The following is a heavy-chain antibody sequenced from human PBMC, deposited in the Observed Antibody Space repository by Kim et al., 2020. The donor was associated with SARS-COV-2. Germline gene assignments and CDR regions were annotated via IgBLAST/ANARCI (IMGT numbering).Heavy chain of an antibody. CDR2: IWYDGSNK. Sequence: GGSLRLSCAASGFTFSSYGMHWVRQAPGKGLEWVAVIWYDGSNKYYADSVKGRFTISRDNSKNTLYLQMNSLRAEDTAVYYCARDRQPTVVMGGLSDYWGQGTLVTVSS. D-gene: IGHD4-17*01. CDR1: GFTFSSYG. V-gene: IGHV3-33*01. CDR3: ARDRQPTVVMGGLSDY. J-gene: IGHJ4*02.